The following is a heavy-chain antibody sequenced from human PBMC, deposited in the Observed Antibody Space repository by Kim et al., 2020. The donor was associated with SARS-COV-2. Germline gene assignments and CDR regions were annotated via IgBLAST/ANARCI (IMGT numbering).Heavy chain of an antibody. CDR2: ISAYNGNT. CDR3: ARDPLLRFLEGPKARAFDY. CDR1: GYTFTSYG. V-gene: IGHV1-18*04. D-gene: IGHD3-3*01. Sequence: ASVKVSCKASGYTFTSYGISWVRQAPGQGLEWMGWISAYNGNTNYAQKLQGRVTMTTDTSTSTAYMELRSLRSDDTAVYYCARDPLLRFLEGPKARAFDYWGQGTLVTVSS. J-gene: IGHJ4*02.